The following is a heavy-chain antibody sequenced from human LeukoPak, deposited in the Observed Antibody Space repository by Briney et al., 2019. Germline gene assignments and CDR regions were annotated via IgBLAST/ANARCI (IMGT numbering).Heavy chain of an antibody. D-gene: IGHD2-2*01. J-gene: IGHJ4*02. CDR1: GYTFTSYY. V-gene: IGHV1-46*01. CDR2: INPSGGSA. CDR3: ARDWGVVVPAAMGGYYFDY. Sequence: ASVKVSCKASGYTFTSYYMHWVRQAPGRGLEWMGIINPSGGSARYAQKFQGRVTMTSDTSTSTVYMELSSLRSEDTAVYYCARDWGVVVPAAMGGYYFDYWGQGTLVTVSS.